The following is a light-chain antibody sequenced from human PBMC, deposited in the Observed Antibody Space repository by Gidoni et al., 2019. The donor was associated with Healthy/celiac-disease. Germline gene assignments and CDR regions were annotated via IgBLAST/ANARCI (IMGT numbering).Light chain of an antibody. J-gene: IGLJ1*01. V-gene: IGLV3-1*01. CDR3: QAWDSSTNYV. CDR2: QDS. Sequence: SYELTQPPSVSVSPGQTATIACSGDRLGDKFASWYQQKQGQSPVLVIYQDSKRPSGIPERFSGSNSGNTATLTISGTQAMDEADYYCQAWDSSTNYVFGTGTKVTVL. CDR1: RLGDKF.